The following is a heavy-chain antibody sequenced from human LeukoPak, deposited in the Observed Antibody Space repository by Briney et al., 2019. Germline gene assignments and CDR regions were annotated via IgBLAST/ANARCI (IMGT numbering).Heavy chain of an antibody. Sequence: SETLSLTCAVYGGSFSGYYWSWIRQPPGKGLEWIGEINHSGSTNYNPSLKSRVTISVDTSKNQFSLKLSSVTAADTAVYYCARATARYYMDVWGKGTTVTVSS. CDR2: INHSGST. V-gene: IGHV4-34*01. CDR3: ARATARYYMDV. J-gene: IGHJ6*03. CDR1: GGSFSGYY.